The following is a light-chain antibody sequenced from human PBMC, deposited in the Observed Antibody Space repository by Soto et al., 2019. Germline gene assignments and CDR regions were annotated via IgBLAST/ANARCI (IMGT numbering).Light chain of an antibody. J-gene: IGLJ1*01. CDR1: SSDVGGYNY. V-gene: IGLV2-14*01. Sequence: LTQLVYGTGVHVGCRPIISTRTSSDVGGYNYVSWYQQHPGKAPKLMIYDVSNRPSGVSNRFSSSKSGNTASLTISGLQAEDEADYYCSSYTSSSTLLIFVTGTKVTVL. CDR3: SSYTSSSTLLI. CDR2: DVS.